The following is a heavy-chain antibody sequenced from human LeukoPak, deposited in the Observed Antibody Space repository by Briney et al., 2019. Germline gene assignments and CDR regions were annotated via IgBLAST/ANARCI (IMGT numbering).Heavy chain of an antibody. J-gene: IGHJ5*02. CDR2: IYYSGST. CDR3: AGHGSGSYYNDKDWFDP. CDR1: GGSISSYY. Sequence: PSETLSLTCTVSGGSISSYYWSWIRQPPGKGLEWIGYIYYSGSTNYNPSLKSRVTISVDTSKNQFSLKLSSVTAADTAVYYCAGHGSGSYYNDKDWFDPWGQGTLVTVSS. V-gene: IGHV4-59*08. D-gene: IGHD3-10*01.